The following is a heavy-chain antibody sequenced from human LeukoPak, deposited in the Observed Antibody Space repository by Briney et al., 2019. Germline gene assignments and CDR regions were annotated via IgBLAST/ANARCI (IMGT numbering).Heavy chain of an antibody. CDR1: GFTFSSYG. Sequence: GRSLRLSCAASGFTFSSYGMHWVRQAPGKGLEWVAVISYDGSNKYYADSVKGRFTISRDNSKNTLYLQMNSLRAEDTAVYYCAKDSQGYSGYDYWGQGTLVTVSS. D-gene: IGHD5-12*01. J-gene: IGHJ4*02. CDR2: ISYDGSNK. CDR3: AKDSQGYSGYDY. V-gene: IGHV3-30*18.